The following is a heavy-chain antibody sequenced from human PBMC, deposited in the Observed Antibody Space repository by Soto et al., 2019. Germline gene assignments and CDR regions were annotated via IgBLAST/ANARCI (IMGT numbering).Heavy chain of an antibody. D-gene: IGHD6-13*01. CDR1: GFTFSSYG. Sequence: QVQLVESGGGVVQPGRSLRLSCAASGFTFSSYGMHWVRQAPGKGLEWVALISYDGSDKYYADSVKGRFTISRDNSKNTLDLQMNSLRVEDTAVYYCGAGQYFSDYWGQGTLVTGSS. CDR3: GAGQYFSDY. CDR2: ISYDGSDK. J-gene: IGHJ4*02. V-gene: IGHV3-30*03.